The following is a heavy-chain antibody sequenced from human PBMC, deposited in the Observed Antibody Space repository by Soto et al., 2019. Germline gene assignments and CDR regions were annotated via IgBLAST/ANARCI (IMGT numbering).Heavy chain of an antibody. D-gene: IGHD1-7*01. CDR1: GFTFSDYW. Sequence: EVQLVESGGGLVQPGGSLRLSCAASGFTFSDYWMSWVRQAPGKGLEWVANIKQDGSEKDYVDSLKGRITISRDNGKNSLSLQMNSLRAEDTAVYYCARVARWNSHFDHRGQGTLVTVSS. J-gene: IGHJ4*02. CDR3: ARVARWNSHFDH. CDR2: IKQDGSEK. V-gene: IGHV3-7*03.